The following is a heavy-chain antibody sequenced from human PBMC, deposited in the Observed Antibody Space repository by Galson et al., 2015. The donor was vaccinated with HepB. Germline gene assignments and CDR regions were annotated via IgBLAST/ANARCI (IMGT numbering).Heavy chain of an antibody. CDR2: ISGSGGST. D-gene: IGHD3-10*01. CDR1: GFTFSSYA. CDR3: AKGITMVRGVYTPTFDY. J-gene: IGHJ4*02. Sequence: SLRLSCAASGFTFSSYAMSWVRQAPGKGLEWVSAISGSGGSTYYADSVKGRFTISRDNSKNTLYLQMNSLRAEDTAVYYCAKGITMVRGVYTPTFDYWGQGTLVTVSS. V-gene: IGHV3-23*01.